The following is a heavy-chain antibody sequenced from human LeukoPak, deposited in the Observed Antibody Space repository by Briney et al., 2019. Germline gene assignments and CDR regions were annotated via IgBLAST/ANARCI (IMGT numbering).Heavy chain of an antibody. CDR1: GCSISSYY. CDR3: ASLVDTAMSY. Sequence: SETLSLTCTVSGCSISSYYWSWIRQPPGKGLEWIGYIYYSGSTNYNPSLKSRVTISVDTSKNQFSLKLSSVTAADTAVYYCASLVDTAMSYWGQGTLVTVSS. D-gene: IGHD5-18*01. CDR2: IYYSGST. V-gene: IGHV4-59*08. J-gene: IGHJ4*02.